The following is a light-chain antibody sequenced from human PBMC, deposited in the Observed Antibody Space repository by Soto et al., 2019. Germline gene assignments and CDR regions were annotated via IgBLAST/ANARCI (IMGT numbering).Light chain of an antibody. CDR3: CSYAGTYIPL. CDR1: SSDVGAYNF. J-gene: IGLJ2*01. Sequence: QSALTQPRSVSGSPGQSVTISCTGTSSDVGAYNFVSWYQHNPGKAPKLMIFDVSARPSGVPDRFSGSKSANTASLTISGRQTEDEADYYCCSYAGTYIPLFGGGTKLTVL. V-gene: IGLV2-11*01. CDR2: DVS.